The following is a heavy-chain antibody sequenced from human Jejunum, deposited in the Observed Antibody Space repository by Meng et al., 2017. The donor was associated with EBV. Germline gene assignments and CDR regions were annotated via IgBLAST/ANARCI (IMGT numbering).Heavy chain of an antibody. CDR1: GGSTCSISYF. CDR2: IHHSGNT. D-gene: IGHD5-24*01. Sequence: QGDPQESGPRLVRPSETLSLTCSGSGGSTCSISYFWRVLRQRPGKGLEWIGTIHHSGNTHYIPSLKSRLSISLDTSQNQFSLKLNSVTAADSAVYYCVRERERSAQYWGQGTLVTVSS. J-gene: IGHJ4*02. V-gene: IGHV4-39*07. CDR3: VRERERSAQY.